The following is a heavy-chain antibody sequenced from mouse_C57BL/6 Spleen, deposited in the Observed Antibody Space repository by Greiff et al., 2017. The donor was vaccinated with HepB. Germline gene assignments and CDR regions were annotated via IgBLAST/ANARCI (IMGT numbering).Heavy chain of an antibody. D-gene: IGHD4-1*01. CDR2: IHPNSGST. J-gene: IGHJ2*01. V-gene: IGHV1-64*01. CDR3: ARGELGRGRYFDY. Sequence: QVQLQQPGAELVKPGASVKLSCKASGYTFTSYWMHWVKQRPGQGLEWIGMIHPNSGSTNYNEKFKSKATLTVDKSSSTAYMQLSSLTSEDSAVYYCARGELGRGRYFDYWGQGTTLTVSS. CDR1: GYTFTSYW.